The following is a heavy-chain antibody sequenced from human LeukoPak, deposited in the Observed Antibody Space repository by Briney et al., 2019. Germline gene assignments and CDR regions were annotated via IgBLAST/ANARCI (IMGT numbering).Heavy chain of an antibody. CDR3: ARDSSGWYSDY. CDR1: GYTFTSYG. Sequence: ASVNVSCTASGYTFTSYGISWVRQAPGQGLEWMGWISAYNGNTNYAQTLQGRVTMTTDTATSTAYMELRSLRSDDTAVYYCARDSSGWYSDYWGQGTLVTVSS. D-gene: IGHD6-19*01. CDR2: ISAYNGNT. V-gene: IGHV1-18*01. J-gene: IGHJ4*02.